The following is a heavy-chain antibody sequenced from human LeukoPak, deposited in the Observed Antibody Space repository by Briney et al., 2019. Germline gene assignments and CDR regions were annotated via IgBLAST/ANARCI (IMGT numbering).Heavy chain of an antibody. Sequence: PGGSLRLSCAASGFTVSSSYISWVRQAPGKGLEWVSAIYSGGTTYYANSVKGRFTISRDNSKNMLYLLMNSLRAEDTAVYYCAKVRGRGYWGQGTLVTVSS. D-gene: IGHD1-26*01. CDR3: AKVRGRGY. CDR2: IYSGGTT. CDR1: GFTVSSSY. J-gene: IGHJ4*02. V-gene: IGHV3-53*01.